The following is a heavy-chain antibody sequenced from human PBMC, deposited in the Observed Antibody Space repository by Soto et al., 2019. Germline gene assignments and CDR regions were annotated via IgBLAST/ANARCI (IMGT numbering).Heavy chain of an antibody. CDR2: INPNSGGT. CDR3: ARESSQAGNWFDP. CDR1: GYTFTGYY. D-gene: IGHD6-13*01. J-gene: IGHJ5*02. Sequence: ASVKVCCKASGYTFTGYYMHWVRQAPGQGLEWMGWINPNSGGTNYAQKFQGWVTMTRDTSISTAYMELSRLRSDDTAVYYYARESSQAGNWFDPWRQGTLVTVSS. V-gene: IGHV1-2*04.